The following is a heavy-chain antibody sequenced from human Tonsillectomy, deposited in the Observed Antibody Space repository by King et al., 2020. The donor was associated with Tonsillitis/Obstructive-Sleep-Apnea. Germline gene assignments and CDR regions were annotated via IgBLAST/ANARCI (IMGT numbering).Heavy chain of an antibody. V-gene: IGHV3-74*01. CDR3: ARDRVKRGYYDSSSYYGYYYYGMDV. D-gene: IGHD3-22*01. J-gene: IGHJ6*02. Sequence: QLVQSGGGLVQPGGSLRLSCAASGFTFSSYWMHWVRQAPGKGLVWVSRINSDGSSTSYADSVKGRFTISRDNAKNTLYLQMNSLRAEDTAVYYCARDRVKRGYYDSSSYYGYYYYGMDVWGQGTTVTVSS. CDR1: GFTFSSYW. CDR2: INSDGSST.